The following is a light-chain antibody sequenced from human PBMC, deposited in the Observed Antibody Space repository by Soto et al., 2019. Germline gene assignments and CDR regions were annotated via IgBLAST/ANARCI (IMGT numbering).Light chain of an antibody. CDR3: QQYGSSPYT. CDR1: QSVGDNY. Sequence: EIVLTQSPGTLSLSPGERATLSCRASQSVGDNYLAWYQQKPGQAPRLLIYGASSRATGIPDRFTGSGSGKDFTLTISDLEPEDFAVYYCQQYGSSPYTFGQGTKVDIK. V-gene: IGKV3-20*01. CDR2: GAS. J-gene: IGKJ2*01.